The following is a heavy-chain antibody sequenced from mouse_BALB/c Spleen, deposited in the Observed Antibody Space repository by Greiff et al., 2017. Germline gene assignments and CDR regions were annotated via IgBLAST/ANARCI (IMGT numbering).Heavy chain of an antibody. CDR1: GYAFTNYL. CDR2: INPGSGGT. Sequence: QVQLQQSGAELVRPGTSVKVSCKASGYAFTNYLIEWVKQRPGQGLEWIGVINPGSGGTNYNEKFKGKATLTADKSSSTAYMQLSSLTSDDSAVYFCARDRYDRYYFDYWGQGTTLTVSS. J-gene: IGHJ2*01. D-gene: IGHD2-14*01. V-gene: IGHV1-54*01. CDR3: ARDRYDRYYFDY.